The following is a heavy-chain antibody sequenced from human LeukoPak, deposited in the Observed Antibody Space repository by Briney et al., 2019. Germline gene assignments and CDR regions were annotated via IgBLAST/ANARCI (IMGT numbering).Heavy chain of an antibody. J-gene: IGHJ3*02. V-gene: IGHV3-66*01. CDR1: GFTVSSNY. CDR2: IYSGGST. Sequence: PGGSLRLSCAASGFTVSSNYMSWVRQAPGKGLEWVSVIYSGGSTYYADSVKGRFTISRDNSKNTLYLQMNSLRAEDTAVYYCARWSTELGSAFDIWGQGTMVTVSS. CDR3: ARWSTELGSAFDI. D-gene: IGHD1-26*01.